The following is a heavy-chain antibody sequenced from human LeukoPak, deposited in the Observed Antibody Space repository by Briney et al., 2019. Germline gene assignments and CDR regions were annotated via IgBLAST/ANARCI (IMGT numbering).Heavy chain of an antibody. D-gene: IGHD2-2*01. Sequence: EASVKVSCKASGGTFSSYAISWVRQAPGQGLEWMGGIIPIFGTANYAQKFQGRVTITADESTSTAYMELSSLRSEDTAVYYCARSRSSTRSFIVEPTPIDYWGQGTLVTVSS. CDR2: IIPIFGTA. J-gene: IGHJ4*02. CDR1: GGTFSSYA. V-gene: IGHV1-69*01. CDR3: ARSRSSTRSFIVEPTPIDY.